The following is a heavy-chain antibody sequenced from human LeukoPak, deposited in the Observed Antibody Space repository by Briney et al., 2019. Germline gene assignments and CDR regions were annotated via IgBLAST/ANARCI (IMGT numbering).Heavy chain of an antibody. CDR2: INQQGSQK. J-gene: IGHJ4*02. V-gene: IGHV3-7*01. CDR3: ATTKTTIVGDWFDY. Sequence: GGSVRLFCAASGFTFDTFCMSWVRQAPGKGLEWVVNINQQGSQKLYVESVRGRFNISRDNDKNLLYLQINSLRPDDTAVYYCATTKTTIVGDWFDYWGQGTLVTVSS. D-gene: IGHD5-12*01. CDR1: GFTFDTFC.